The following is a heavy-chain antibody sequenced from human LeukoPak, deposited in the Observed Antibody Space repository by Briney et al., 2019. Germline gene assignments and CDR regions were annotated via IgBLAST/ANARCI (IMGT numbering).Heavy chain of an antibody. CDR1: GFTFSSYS. V-gene: IGHV3-48*01. Sequence: GGSLRLSWAASGFTFSSYSMNWVRQAPGKGLEWVSYISSSSGTIYYADSVKGRFTISRDNAKDSLYLQMNSLRAEDTAVYYCARDKGVSGYSIDYWGQGTLVTVSS. J-gene: IGHJ4*02. D-gene: IGHD3-22*01. CDR2: ISSSSGTI. CDR3: ARDKGVSGYSIDY.